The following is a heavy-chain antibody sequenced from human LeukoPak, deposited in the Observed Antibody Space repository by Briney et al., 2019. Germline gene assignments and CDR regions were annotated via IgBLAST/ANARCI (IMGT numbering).Heavy chain of an antibody. CDR2: INHSGST. J-gene: IGHJ4*02. V-gene: IGHV4-34*01. Sequence: SETLSLTCTVYGGSFSGYYWSWIRQPPGKGLEWIEEINHSGSTNYNPSLKSRVTISVDTSKNQFSLKLSSVTAADTAVYYCARGYGPGSYYHYWGQGTLVTVSS. CDR1: GGSFSGYY. CDR3: ARGYGPGSYYHY. D-gene: IGHD3-10*01.